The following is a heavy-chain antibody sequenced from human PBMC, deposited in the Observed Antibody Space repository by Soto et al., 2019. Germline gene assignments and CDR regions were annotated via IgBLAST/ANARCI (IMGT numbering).Heavy chain of an antibody. J-gene: IGHJ6*02. V-gene: IGHV3-33*01. CDR2: IWYDGSNK. D-gene: IGHD5-18*01. Sequence: QVQLVESGGGVVQPGRSLRLSCAASGFTFSSYGMHWVRQAPGKGLEWVAVIWYDGSNKYYADSVKGRFTISRDNSKNTLYLQMNSLRAEDTAVYYCAREGPHEGQLWLSYYYGMDVWGQGTTVTVSS. CDR3: AREGPHEGQLWLSYYYGMDV. CDR1: GFTFSSYG.